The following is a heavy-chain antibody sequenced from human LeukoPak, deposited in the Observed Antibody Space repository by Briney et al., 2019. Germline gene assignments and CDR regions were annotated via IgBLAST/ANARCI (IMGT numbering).Heavy chain of an antibody. CDR3: ARRAARASFDY. CDR1: GGSFSGYY. D-gene: IGHD6-13*01. J-gene: IGHJ4*02. CDR2: INHSGST. V-gene: IGHV4-34*01. Sequence: SETLSLTCAVYGGSFSGYYWSWIRQPPGKGLEWIGEINHSGSTNYNPSLKSRVTISVDTSKNQFSLKLSSVTAADTAVYYCARRAARASFDYWGQGTLVTVSS.